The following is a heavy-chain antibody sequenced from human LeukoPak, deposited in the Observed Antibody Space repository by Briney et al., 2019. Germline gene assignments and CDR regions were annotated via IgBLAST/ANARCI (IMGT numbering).Heavy chain of an antibody. Sequence: GASPTVSSKASGYTLSSFYMKWVRPAPGQELEWMGIINPSSGSTSYAQKFQDRVTMTRDTSTSTVYMELSSLRSEDTAVYYCAREIAFRAGLDAFDIWGQGTMVTVSS. CDR2: INPSSGST. CDR1: GYTLSSFY. V-gene: IGHV1-46*01. J-gene: IGHJ3*02. CDR3: AREIAFRAGLDAFDI.